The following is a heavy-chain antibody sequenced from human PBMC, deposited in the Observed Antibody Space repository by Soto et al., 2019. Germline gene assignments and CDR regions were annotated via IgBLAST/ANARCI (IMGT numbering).Heavy chain of an antibody. V-gene: IGHV1-69*01. D-gene: IGHD1-26*01. Sequence: QVQLVQSGAEVKKPGSSVKVSCKASGGTFSTYAITWVRQAPGQGLEWLGGIIPIFGTTDYARKFQGRVTITAAESTSTVFIELSSLTSEDTAVYCWARGVGAYYFDYWGQGTLVTVSS. J-gene: IGHJ4*02. CDR2: IIPIFGTT. CDR3: ARGVGAYYFDY. CDR1: GGTFSTYA.